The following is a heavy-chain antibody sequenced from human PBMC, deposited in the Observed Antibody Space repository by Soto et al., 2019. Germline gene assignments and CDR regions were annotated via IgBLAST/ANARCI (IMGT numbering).Heavy chain of an antibody. CDR3: ARRYGTTFEY. V-gene: IGHV4-59*07. D-gene: IGHD1-7*01. CDR2: IYYSGST. Sequence: SDTLSLTCAVSSGSISSYYCIWIRQPPGNGLEWIGYIYYSGSTNYNPSLKSRVTISVDTSKNQFSLKLSSVTAADTAVYYCARRYGTTFEYWGQGTLVTVSS. J-gene: IGHJ4*02. CDR1: SGSISSYY.